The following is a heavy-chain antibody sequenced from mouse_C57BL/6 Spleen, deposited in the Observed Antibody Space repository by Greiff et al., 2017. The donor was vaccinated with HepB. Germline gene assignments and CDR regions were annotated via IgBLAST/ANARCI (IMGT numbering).Heavy chain of an antibody. Sequence: VQLQQSGPELVKPGASVKISCKASGYTFTDYYMNWVKQSHGKSLEWIGDINPNNGGTSYNQKFKGKATLTVDKSSSTAYMELRSLTSEDSAVYYCAREGSSRAWFAYWGQGTLVTVSA. CDR3: AREGSSRAWFAY. D-gene: IGHD1-1*01. J-gene: IGHJ3*01. V-gene: IGHV1-26*01. CDR1: GYTFTDYY. CDR2: INPNNGGT.